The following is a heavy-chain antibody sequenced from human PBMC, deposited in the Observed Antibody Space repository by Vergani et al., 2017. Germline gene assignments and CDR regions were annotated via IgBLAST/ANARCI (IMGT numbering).Heavy chain of an antibody. CDR2: ISYDGSNK. CDR3: AKEQRDYYGSGRNAFDI. J-gene: IGHJ3*02. D-gene: IGHD3-10*01. CDR1: GFTFSSYA. Sequence: QVQLVESGGGVVQPGRSLRLSCAASGFTFSSYAMHWVRQAPGKGLEWVAVISYDGSNKYYADSVKGRFTISRDNSKNTLYLQMNSLRAEDTAVYYCAKEQRDYYGSGRNAFDIWGQGTMVTVSS. V-gene: IGHV3-30-3*01.